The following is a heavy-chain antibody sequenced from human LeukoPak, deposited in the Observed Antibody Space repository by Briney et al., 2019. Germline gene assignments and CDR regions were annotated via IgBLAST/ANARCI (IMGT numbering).Heavy chain of an antibody. D-gene: IGHD2-15*01. CDR2: IYYSGST. V-gene: IGHV4-59*02. J-gene: IGHJ4*02. CDR3: ASTSGYCSGGNCYSAFDY. CDR1: GGSVSTYY. Sequence: SETLSLTCTVSGGSVSTYYWNWVRQPPGKGLEWVGYIYYSGSTNYNPSLKSRLTISVDTSNNQFSLKLSSVTAADTAVYYCASTSGYCSGGNCYSAFDYWGQGTLVTVSS.